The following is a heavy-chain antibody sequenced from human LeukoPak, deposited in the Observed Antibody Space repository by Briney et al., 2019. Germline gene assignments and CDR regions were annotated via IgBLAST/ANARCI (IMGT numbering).Heavy chain of an antibody. CDR2: ISSSSSYK. Sequence: GGSLRLSCAASGFTFSSYSMNWVRQAPGKGLEWVSSISSSSSYKYYADSAKGRFTISRGNAKNSLYLQMNSLRAEDTAVYYCAFLKSIAVAGTDYWGQGTLVTVSS. D-gene: IGHD6-19*01. CDR1: GFTFSSYS. J-gene: IGHJ4*02. V-gene: IGHV3-21*01. CDR3: AFLKSIAVAGTDY.